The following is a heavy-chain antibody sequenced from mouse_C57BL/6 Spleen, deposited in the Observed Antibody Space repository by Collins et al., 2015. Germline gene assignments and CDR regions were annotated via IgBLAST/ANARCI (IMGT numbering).Heavy chain of an antibody. V-gene: IGHV1-5*01. D-gene: IGHD2-5*01. Sequence: EVQLQQSGTVLARPGASVKMSYKTSGYTFTSYWMHWVKQRPGQGLEWIGAIYPGNSDTSYNQKFKGKAKLTAVTSASTAYMELSSLTNEDSAVYYCTRDYSNYEGWFAYWGQGTLVTVSA. CDR3: TRDYSNYEGWFAY. J-gene: IGHJ3*01. CDR2: IYPGNSDT. CDR1: GYTFTSYW.